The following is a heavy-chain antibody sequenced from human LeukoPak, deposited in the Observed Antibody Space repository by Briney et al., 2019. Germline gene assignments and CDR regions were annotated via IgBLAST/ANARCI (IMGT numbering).Heavy chain of an antibody. V-gene: IGHV3-53*01. CDR2: IYSGGST. CDR3: ARALTDSSGWWNNWFDP. J-gene: IGHJ5*02. D-gene: IGHD6-19*01. CDR1: GFTVGTNY. Sequence: GGSLRLSCAASGFTVGTNYMSWVRQAPGKGLEWVSVIYSGGSTYYADSVKGRFTISRDNSKNTVYLQMNSLRAEDTAVYYCARALTDSSGWWNNWFDPWGQGTLVTVSS.